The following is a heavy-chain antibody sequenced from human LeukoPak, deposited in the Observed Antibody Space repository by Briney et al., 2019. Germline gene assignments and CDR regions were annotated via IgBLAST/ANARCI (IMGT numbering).Heavy chain of an antibody. CDR3: ARSHLEQYYDFWSGYYSAAGYFDY. D-gene: IGHD3-3*01. CDR1: GGSISSYY. V-gene: IGHV4-59*01. Sequence: SETLSLTCSVSGGSISSYYWSWIRQPPGKGLEWIGYIYYSGSTNYNPSLKSRVTISVDTSKNQFSLKLSSVTAADTAVYYCARSHLEQYYDFWSGYYSAAGYFDYWGQGTLVTVSS. CDR2: IYYSGST. J-gene: IGHJ4*02.